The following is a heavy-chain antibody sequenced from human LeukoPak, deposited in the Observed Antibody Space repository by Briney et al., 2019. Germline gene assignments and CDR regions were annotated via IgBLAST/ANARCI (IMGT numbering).Heavy chain of an antibody. Sequence: VASVKVSCKASGYTFTSYGISWVRQAPGQGLEWMGWISAYNGNTNYAQNLQGRVTMTTDTSTSAAYMEVRSLRSDDTAVYYCARGGYYGLGNDFRFDPWGQGTLVTVSS. CDR1: GYTFTSYG. D-gene: IGHD3-10*01. CDR3: ARGGYYGLGNDFRFDP. J-gene: IGHJ5*02. V-gene: IGHV1-18*01. CDR2: ISAYNGNT.